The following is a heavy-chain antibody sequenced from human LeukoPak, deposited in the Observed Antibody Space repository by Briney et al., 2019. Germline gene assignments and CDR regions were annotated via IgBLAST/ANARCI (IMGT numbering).Heavy chain of an antibody. J-gene: IGHJ3*02. CDR2: IYYNGST. D-gene: IGHD5-18*01. V-gene: IGHV4-59*08. Sequence: PSETLSLTCTVSGGSISSYYWSWIRQPPGKGLEWIGYIYYNGSTNYNPSLKSRVTISVDTSKNQFSLKLSSVTAADTAVYYCARHSYTSLLQLGAFDIWGQGTMVTVSS. CDR1: GGSISSYY. CDR3: ARHSYTSLLQLGAFDI.